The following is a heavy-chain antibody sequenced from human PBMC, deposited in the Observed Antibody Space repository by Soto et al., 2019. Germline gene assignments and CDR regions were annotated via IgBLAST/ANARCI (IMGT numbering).Heavy chain of an antibody. Sequence: SETLSLTCIVSGESISSSSYSWGWIRQPPGKGLEWIGSIYYSGRTYYNPSFKSRVTISIDTSKNQFSLKLSSVTATDTAVYYCAIQLTTVVTQAYSDHWGQGALVTGFS. CDR1: GESISSSSYS. V-gene: IGHV4-39*01. J-gene: IGHJ4*02. CDR2: IYYSGRT. CDR3: AIQLTTVVTQAYSDH. D-gene: IGHD2-21*02.